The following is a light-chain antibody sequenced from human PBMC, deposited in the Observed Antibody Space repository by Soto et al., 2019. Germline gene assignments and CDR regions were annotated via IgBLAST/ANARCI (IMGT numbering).Light chain of an antibody. V-gene: IGKV4-1*01. Sequence: DIVMTQSPESLAVSLGERATINCKSSQSVLSNSIAWYQQKPGQPPKLLIYWASTRESGVPDRFSGSGSGTDFPLTISSLQAEDVAVYYCQQYSNAPQTFGQGTKLEIK. J-gene: IGKJ2*01. CDR2: WAS. CDR1: QSVLSNS. CDR3: QQYSNAPQT.